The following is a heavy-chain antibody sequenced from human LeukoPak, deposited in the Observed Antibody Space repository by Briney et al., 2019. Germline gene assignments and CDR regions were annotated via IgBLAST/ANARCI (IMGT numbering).Heavy chain of an antibody. CDR2: IHPNSGGT. CDR1: GYTFTAYY. J-gene: IGHJ4*02. D-gene: IGHD3-10*01. Sequence: ASVKVSCTASGYTFTAYYLHWVRQAPGQGLEWLGWIHPNSGGTNYAQNFQGRLSMTTDTSISTVYMELSRLRSDDTAVYYCARDYYGSGTYYKDYWGQGTLVTVSS. V-gene: IGHV1-2*02. CDR3: ARDYYGSGTYYKDY.